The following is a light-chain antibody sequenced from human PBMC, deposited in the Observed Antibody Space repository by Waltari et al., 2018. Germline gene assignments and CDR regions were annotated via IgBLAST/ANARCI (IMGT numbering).Light chain of an antibody. Sequence: QSALTHPPSVSGSPGQSITISSPGTGSDVGVYNYVSWYQQHPGKVPKLLIFDVSNRPSGVSNRFSGSKSGNTASLTISGLQAEDESDYYCCSFTSRSTWVFGGGTKLTVL. CDR2: DVS. J-gene: IGLJ3*02. CDR3: CSFTSRSTWV. CDR1: GSDVGVYNY. V-gene: IGLV2-14*01.